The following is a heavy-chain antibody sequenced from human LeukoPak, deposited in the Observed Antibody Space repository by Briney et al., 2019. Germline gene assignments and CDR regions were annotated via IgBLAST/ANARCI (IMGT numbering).Heavy chain of an antibody. CDR2: IWYDGSDR. CDR3: ATEGFVVAAAGHIGYFHH. CDR1: QFSLSNYG. Sequence: PGRSLRLSCAASQFSLSNYGMHWVRQAPGKGLEWVAVIWYDGSDRYYADSVKGRFTISRDNSKSTLYLQMNSLRAEDTAVYYCATEGFVVAAAGHIGYFHHWGQGTLVTVSS. J-gene: IGHJ1*01. D-gene: IGHD6-13*01. V-gene: IGHV3-33*01.